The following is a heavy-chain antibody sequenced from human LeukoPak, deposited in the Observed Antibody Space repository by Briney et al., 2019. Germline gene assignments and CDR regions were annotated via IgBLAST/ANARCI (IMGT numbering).Heavy chain of an antibody. J-gene: IGHJ4*02. CDR2: IYSGGAT. Sequence: GGSLRLSCAASGFSVSGSDMSWVRQAPGKGLEWVSTIYSGGATHYADSIKGRFSISRDNSNNMVYLQMNSLRVEDTAIYYCAKPPPPPGIAAGRHIILDYWGQGTLVTVSS. CDR1: GFSVSGSD. D-gene: IGHD6-13*01. CDR3: AKPPPPPGIAAGRHIILDY. V-gene: IGHV3-66*04.